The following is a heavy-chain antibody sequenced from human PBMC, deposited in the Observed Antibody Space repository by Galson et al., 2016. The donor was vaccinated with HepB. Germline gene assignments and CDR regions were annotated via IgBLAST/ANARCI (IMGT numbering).Heavy chain of an antibody. D-gene: IGHD1-26*01. J-gene: IGHJ4*02. CDR2: IYYSGST. CDR3: ARQGGSYRGGFEY. V-gene: IGHV4-39*01. CDR1: GGSISSNSYY. Sequence: SETLSLTCTVSGGSISSNSYYWGWIRQPPGKRLEWIGSIYYSGSTYYNPSLKSRVTISVDTSKNQFSLKLSSVTAADTAVYYCARQGGSYRGGFEYWGQGTLVTVSS.